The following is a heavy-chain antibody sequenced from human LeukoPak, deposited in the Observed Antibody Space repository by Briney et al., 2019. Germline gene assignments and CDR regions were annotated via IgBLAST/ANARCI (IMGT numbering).Heavy chain of an antibody. CDR3: ARRGSIAARWYY. V-gene: IGHV4-34*01. J-gene: IGHJ4*02. D-gene: IGHD6-6*01. Sequence: PSETLSLTCAVYGGSFSGYYWSWIRQPPGKGLEWIGEINHSGSTNYNPSLKSRVTISVDTSKNQFSLKLSSVTAADTAVYYCARRGSIAARWYYWGQGTLVTVSS. CDR1: GGSFSGYY. CDR2: INHSGST.